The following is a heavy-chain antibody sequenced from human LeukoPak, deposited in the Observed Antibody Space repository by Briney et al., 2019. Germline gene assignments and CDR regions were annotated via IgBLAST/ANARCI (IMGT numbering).Heavy chain of an antibody. D-gene: IGHD3-10*01. J-gene: IGHJ4*02. CDR2: IYPSDSDI. CDR1: GFSLTCYW. V-gene: IGHV5-51*01. CDR3: VRRRDRGVITSSFDY. Sequence: GESLKISCQDSGFSLTCYWIDWVRQVPGKGLEWMGIIYPSDSDIRYSPSFQGQVTISADKSISTAYLQWISLKATAIDICYCVRRRDRGVITSSFDYWGQGTLVTVSS.